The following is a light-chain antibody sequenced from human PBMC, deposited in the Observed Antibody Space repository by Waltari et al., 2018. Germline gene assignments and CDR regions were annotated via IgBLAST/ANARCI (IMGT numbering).Light chain of an antibody. J-gene: IGLJ1*01. Sequence: QSALTQPASVSGSPGQSITISCTGTSSDVGGYKYVPWYQQHPGKAPKLMIYEVSNRPSGVSNRFSGSKSGNTASLTISGLQAEDEADYYCSSYTSSSTLYVFGTGTKVTVL. CDR1: SSDVGGYKY. CDR3: SSYTSSSTLYV. CDR2: EVS. V-gene: IGLV2-14*01.